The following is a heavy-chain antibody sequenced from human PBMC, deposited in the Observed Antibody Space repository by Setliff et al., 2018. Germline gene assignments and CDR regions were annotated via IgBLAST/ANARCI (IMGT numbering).Heavy chain of an antibody. CDR2: ISAYNGNT. CDR1: GYTFTSYG. Sequence: ASVKVSCKASGYTFTSYGISWVRQAPGQGLEGMGWISAYNGNTNYAQKLQGRVTMTTDTSTSTAYMELKSLRYDDTAVYYCARVSYYGSFSYNYYMDVWGKGTTVTVSS. D-gene: IGHD3-10*01. V-gene: IGHV1-18*01. J-gene: IGHJ6*03. CDR3: ARVSYYGSFSYNYYMDV.